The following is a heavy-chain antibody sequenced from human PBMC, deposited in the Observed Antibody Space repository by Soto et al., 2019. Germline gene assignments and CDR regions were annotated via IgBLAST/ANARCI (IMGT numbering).Heavy chain of an antibody. CDR3: GRVDY. V-gene: IGHV3-11*05. J-gene: IGHJ4*02. Sequence: QVQVVESGGGLVKPGGSLRLSCAASGFIFSDYYMNWIRQAPGKGLEWFSSISSSSTHTNYAESVKGRFTISRDNAKNSLYLQMNSLRAEDTAVYYCGRVDYWGQGTLVTVSS. CDR1: GFIFSDYY. CDR2: ISSSSTHT.